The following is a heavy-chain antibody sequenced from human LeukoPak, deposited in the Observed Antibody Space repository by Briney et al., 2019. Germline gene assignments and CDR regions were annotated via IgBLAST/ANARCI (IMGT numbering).Heavy chain of an antibody. CDR2: IRYDESKT. J-gene: IGHJ4*02. CDR3: AKSHLPNSYSGTYYCDY. D-gene: IGHD1-26*01. Sequence: GGSLRLSCAAPGFTFSSYGMHWVRQAPAKGLEWVAFIRYDESKTFYGDSVKGRFTVSRDSSKNTLYLQMNSLRAEDTAVYYCAKSHLPNSYSGTYYCDYWGQGTQVTVSS. V-gene: IGHV3-30*02. CDR1: GFTFSSYG.